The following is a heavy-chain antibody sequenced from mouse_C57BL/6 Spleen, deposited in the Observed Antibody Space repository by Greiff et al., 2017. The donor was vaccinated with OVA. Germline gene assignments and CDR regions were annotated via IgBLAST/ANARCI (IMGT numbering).Heavy chain of an antibody. V-gene: IGHV1-50*01. CDR1: GYTFTSYW. CDR2: IDPSDSYT. D-gene: IGHD2-1*01. Sequence: QVQLQQPGAELVKPGASVKLSCKASGYTFTSYWMQWVKQRPGQGLEWIGEIDPSDSYTNYNQKFKGKATLTVDTSSSTAYMQLSSLTSEDSAVYYCARSGFGNSYAMDYWGKGTSVTVSS. J-gene: IGHJ4*01. CDR3: ARSGFGNSYAMDY.